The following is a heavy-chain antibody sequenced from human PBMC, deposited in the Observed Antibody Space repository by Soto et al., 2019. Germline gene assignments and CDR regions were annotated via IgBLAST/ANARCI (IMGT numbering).Heavy chain of an antibody. D-gene: IGHD4-4*01. Sequence: GGSLRLSCAASGFTFSSYGMHWVRQAPGKGLEWVAVIWYDGSNKYYADSVKGRFTISRDNSKNTLYLQMNSLRAEDTAVYYCAREVTYYYYMDVWGKGTTVTVSS. CDR2: IWYDGSNK. CDR3: AREVTYYYYMDV. J-gene: IGHJ6*03. CDR1: GFTFSSYG. V-gene: IGHV3-33*08.